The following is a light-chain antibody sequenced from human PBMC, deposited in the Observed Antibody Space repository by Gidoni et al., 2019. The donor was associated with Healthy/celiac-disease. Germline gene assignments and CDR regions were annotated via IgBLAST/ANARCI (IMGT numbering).Light chain of an antibody. CDR1: QSISSY. CDR3: QQSYSTPRT. J-gene: IGKJ1*01. V-gene: IGKV1-39*01. CDR2: AAS. Sequence: DIQMTPSPSSLSASVGDRVTITCRASQSISSYLNWYQQKPGKAPKLLIYAASSLQSGVPSRFSGSGSGIDFTLTISSLKPEDFATYYCQQSYSTPRTFGQGTKVEIK.